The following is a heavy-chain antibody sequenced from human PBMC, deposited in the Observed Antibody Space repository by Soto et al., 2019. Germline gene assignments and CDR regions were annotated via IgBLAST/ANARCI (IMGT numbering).Heavy chain of an antibody. J-gene: IGHJ6*02. CDR2: IYTSGST. CDR3: ARAPYYDILTGYLYGMDV. CDR1: GGSISSYY. Sequence: PSETLSLTCTVSGGSISSYYWSWIRQPAGKGLEWIGRIYTSGSTSYNPSLKSRVTMSVDTSKNQFSLKLSSVTAADTAVYYCARAPYYDILTGYLYGMDVWGQGTTVTVSS. D-gene: IGHD3-9*01. V-gene: IGHV4-4*07.